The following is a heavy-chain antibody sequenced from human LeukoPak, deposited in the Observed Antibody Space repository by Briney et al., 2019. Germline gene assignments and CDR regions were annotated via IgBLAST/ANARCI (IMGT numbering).Heavy chain of an antibody. J-gene: IGHJ3*02. CDR2: IKQDGSEK. V-gene: IGHV3-7*01. Sequence: GGSLRLSCAASGFTFSSYWMSWVRQAPGKGLEWVANIKQDGSEKYYVDSVKGRFTISRDNAKNSLYLQMNSLRAEDTAVYYCARVPFMGATRQDDAFDIWGQGTMVTVSS. D-gene: IGHD1-26*01. CDR1: GFTFSSYW. CDR3: ARVPFMGATRQDDAFDI.